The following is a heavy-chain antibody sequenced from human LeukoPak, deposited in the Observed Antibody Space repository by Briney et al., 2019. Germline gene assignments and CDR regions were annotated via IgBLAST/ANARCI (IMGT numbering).Heavy chain of an antibody. CDR2: ISTSSSYI. D-gene: IGHD5-18*01. CDR3: AKDLSGGYHSYYFDF. V-gene: IGHV3-21*01. CDR1: GFTFSSYS. Sequence: GGSLRLSCAASGFTFSSYSMNWVRQAPGKGLEWVSSISTSSSYIYYADSVKSRFTISRDNSMNTLYLQMDSLRNEDTAVYFCAKDLSGGYHSYYFDFWGQGTPVTVSS. J-gene: IGHJ4*02.